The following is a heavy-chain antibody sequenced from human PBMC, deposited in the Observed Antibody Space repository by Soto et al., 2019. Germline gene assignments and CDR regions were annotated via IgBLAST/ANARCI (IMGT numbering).Heavy chain of an antibody. CDR2: IYYSGST. D-gene: IGHD3-9*01. J-gene: IGHJ4*02. Sequence: SETLSLTCTVSGGSISSYYWSWIRQPPGKGMEWIGYIYYSGSTNYNPSLKSRVTISVATSKNQFSLKLSSVTAADSAVYYCARETTRRYDMLTGYYDYWGQGTLVTVSS. V-gene: IGHV4-59*01. CDR1: GGSISSYY. CDR3: ARETTRRYDMLTGYYDY.